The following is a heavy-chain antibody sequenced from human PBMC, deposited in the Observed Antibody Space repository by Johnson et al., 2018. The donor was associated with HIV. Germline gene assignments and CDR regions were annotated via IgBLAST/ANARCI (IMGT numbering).Heavy chain of an antibody. CDR1: GFTVSSNY. Sequence: VQLVESGGGLVQPGGSLRLSCAASGFTVSSNYMSWVRQAPGKGLEWVSVIYTGGSTHYADSVKGRFTISRDNSKNTLYLQMNSLRAEDTAVYYCATGHSSGWYRDAFDIWGQGTMVTVSS. D-gene: IGHD6-19*01. CDR3: ATGHSSGWYRDAFDI. J-gene: IGHJ3*02. CDR2: IYTGGST. V-gene: IGHV3-66*01.